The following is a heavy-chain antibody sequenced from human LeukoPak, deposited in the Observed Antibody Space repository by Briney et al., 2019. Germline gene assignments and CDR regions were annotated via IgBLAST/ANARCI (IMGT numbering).Heavy chain of an antibody. V-gene: IGHV1-8*03. J-gene: IGHJ4*02. Sequence: ASVKVSCKASGYTFTSYDINWVRQATGQGLEWMGWMNPNSGNTGYAQKFQGRVTITRNTSTSTAYMELSSLRSEDTAVYYCARAINNYDFWSGYYMGSGYFDYWGQGTLVTVSS. D-gene: IGHD3-3*01. CDR1: GYTFTSYD. CDR2: MNPNSGNT. CDR3: ARAINNYDFWSGYYMGSGYFDY.